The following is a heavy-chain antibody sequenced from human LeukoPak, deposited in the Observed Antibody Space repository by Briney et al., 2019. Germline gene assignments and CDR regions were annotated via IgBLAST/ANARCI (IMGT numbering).Heavy chain of an antibody. CDR1: AFKFNDNS. V-gene: IGHV3-9*01. Sequence: SLTPSCSASAFKFNDNSTHCVRHAPRKGLEWVSGLIGYADSVKGRFITSRDNAKNSLYLEMNSLRPEDSALYYCAKDTKVGENLYYFDYWGRGTLVPVSS. CDR3: AKDTKVGENLYYFDY. J-gene: IGHJ4*02. D-gene: IGHD1-26*01. CDR2: LI.